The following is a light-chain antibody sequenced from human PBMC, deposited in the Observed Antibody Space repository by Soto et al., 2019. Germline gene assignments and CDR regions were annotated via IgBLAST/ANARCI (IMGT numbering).Light chain of an antibody. CDR1: SSNIGAGYD. J-gene: IGLJ1*01. Sequence: QSVLTQPPSVSGAPGQRVTISCTGSSSNIGAGYDVHWYQHLPGTAPKLLIYGNSNRPSGVPDRFSGSKSGTSASLAITGLQAEDETDYYCQSYDNSLSGYVFGTGTKLTVL. V-gene: IGLV1-40*01. CDR3: QSYDNSLSGYV. CDR2: GNS.